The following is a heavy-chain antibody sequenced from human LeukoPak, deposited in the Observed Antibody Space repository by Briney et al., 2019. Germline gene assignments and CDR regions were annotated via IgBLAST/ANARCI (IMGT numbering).Heavy chain of an antibody. Sequence: PGGSLRLSCAASGFTFSSYTMTWVRQAPGKGLEWVSSISSSSTYIFYEDSVKGRFIISRDNAKKSPYLQMNSLRADDSAVYYCAGDRPPNVWGQGTLVTVSS. CDR1: GFTFSSYT. V-gene: IGHV3-21*01. D-gene: IGHD3-16*01. J-gene: IGHJ4*02. CDR3: AGDRPPNV. CDR2: ISSSSTYI.